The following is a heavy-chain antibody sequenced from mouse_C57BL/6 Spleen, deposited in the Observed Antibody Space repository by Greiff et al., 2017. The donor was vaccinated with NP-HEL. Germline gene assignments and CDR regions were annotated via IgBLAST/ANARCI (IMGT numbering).Heavy chain of an antibody. D-gene: IGHD2-3*01. V-gene: IGHV5-9-1*02. J-gene: IGHJ1*03. Sequence: DVMLVESGEGLVKPGGSLKLSCAASGFTFSSYAMSWVRQTPEKRLEWVAYISSGGDYIYYADTVKGRFTISRDNARNTLYLQMSSLKSEDTAMYYCTRDLDDGYSYWYFDVWGTGTTVTVSS. CDR1: GFTFSSYA. CDR3: TRDLDDGYSYWYFDV. CDR2: ISSGGDYI.